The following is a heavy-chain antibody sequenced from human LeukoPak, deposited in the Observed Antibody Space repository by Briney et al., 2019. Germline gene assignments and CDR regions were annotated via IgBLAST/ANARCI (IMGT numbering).Heavy chain of an antibody. Sequence: GGSLRLSCGVSGFTFRNFWMNWVRQAPGRGLEWVGNIKDDGSDKYYVDSVRGRFTISKDNAKNSLFLKMHSLRVEDTAVYYCVPLNWNPPGDFDRWGQGTLVTVSS. CDR3: VPLNWNPPGDFDR. D-gene: IGHD1-20*01. V-gene: IGHV3-7*01. CDR1: GFTFRNFW. CDR2: IKDDGSDK. J-gene: IGHJ4*02.